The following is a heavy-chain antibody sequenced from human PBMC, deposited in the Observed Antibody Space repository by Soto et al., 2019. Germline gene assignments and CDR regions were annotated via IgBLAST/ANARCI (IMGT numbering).Heavy chain of an antibody. CDR2: IWSDGNNK. D-gene: IGHD1-1*01. Sequence: QVQLVESGGGVVQPGRSLRLSCAASGFTFNTYGFHWVRQAPGKGLEWVAVIWSDGNNKYYGDSVKGRFTISRDSSKNTLYLQMNSLRVEDTAVYYCARIQLDTIMALDYWGQGTLVTVSS. CDR3: ARIQLDTIMALDY. J-gene: IGHJ4*02. CDR1: GFTFNTYG. V-gene: IGHV3-33*01.